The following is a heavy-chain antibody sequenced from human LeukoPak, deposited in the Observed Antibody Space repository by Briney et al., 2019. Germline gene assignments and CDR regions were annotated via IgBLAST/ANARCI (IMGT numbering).Heavy chain of an antibody. D-gene: IGHD1/OR15-1a*01. CDR2: ISGSGRTK. CDR1: GFTFSSYE. CDR3: TRVENIGMDV. J-gene: IGHJ6*02. Sequence: GSLRLSCAASGFTFSSYEMNWVRQAPGKGLEWLSYISGSGRTKYYADSVRGRLTISRDNARNSLYLQMKSLRADDTAVYYCTRVENIGMDVWGQGTTVTVSS. V-gene: IGHV3-48*03.